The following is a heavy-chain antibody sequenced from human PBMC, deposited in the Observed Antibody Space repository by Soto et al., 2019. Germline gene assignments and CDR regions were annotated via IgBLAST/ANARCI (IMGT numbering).Heavy chain of an antibody. CDR3: ARSDYDSYSPLDY. CDR1: GFTFSSYG. D-gene: IGHD2-21*01. V-gene: IGHV3-30*03. Sequence: GGSLRLSCAASGFTFSSYGMHWVRQAPGKGLEWVAVISYDGSNKYYADSVKGRFTISRDNSKNTLYLQMNSLRAEDTAVYYCARSDYDSYSPLDYWGQGTLVTVSS. CDR2: ISYDGSNK. J-gene: IGHJ4*02.